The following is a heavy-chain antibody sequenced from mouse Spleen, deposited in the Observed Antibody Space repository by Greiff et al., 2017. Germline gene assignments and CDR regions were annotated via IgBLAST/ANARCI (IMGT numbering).Heavy chain of an antibody. V-gene: IGHV1-15*01. CDR2: IDPETGGT. CDR3: TRWLLWYFDV. J-gene: IGHJ1*01. Sequence: QVQLKQSGAELVRPGASVTLSCKASGYTFTDYEMHWVKQTPVHGLEWIGAIDPETGGTAYNQKFKGKAILTADKSSSTAYMELRSLTSEDSAVYYCTRWLLWYFDVWGAGTTVTVSS. CDR1: GYTFTDYE. D-gene: IGHD2-3*01.